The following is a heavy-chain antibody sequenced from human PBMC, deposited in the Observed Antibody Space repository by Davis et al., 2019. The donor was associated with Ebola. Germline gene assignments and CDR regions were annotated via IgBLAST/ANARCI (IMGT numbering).Heavy chain of an antibody. Sequence: PGGSLRLSCAASGFTFSSYSMNWVRQAPGKGLEWVSSISSSSSYIHYADSVKGRFTISRDNAKNSLYLQMNSLRAEDTAVYYCARDIKRVRVIWYFDLWGRGTLVTVSS. J-gene: IGHJ2*01. V-gene: IGHV3-21*01. CDR2: ISSSSSYI. CDR3: ARDIKRVRVIWYFDL. CDR1: GFTFSSYS. D-gene: IGHD3-22*01.